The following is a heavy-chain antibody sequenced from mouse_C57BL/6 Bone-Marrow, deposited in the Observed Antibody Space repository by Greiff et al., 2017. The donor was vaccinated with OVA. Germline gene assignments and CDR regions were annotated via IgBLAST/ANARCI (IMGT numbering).Heavy chain of an antibody. CDR2: ISSGSSTI. J-gene: IGHJ2*01. CDR3: ARGGYYDY. Sequence: EVQLVESGGGLVKPGGSLKLSCAASGFTFSDYGMHWVRQAPEKGLEWVAYISSGSSTIYYADTVKGRFTISRDNAKNTLFLQVTSLRSEGTARYYCARGGYYDYWGQGTTLTVSS. CDR1: GFTFSDYG. V-gene: IGHV5-17*01.